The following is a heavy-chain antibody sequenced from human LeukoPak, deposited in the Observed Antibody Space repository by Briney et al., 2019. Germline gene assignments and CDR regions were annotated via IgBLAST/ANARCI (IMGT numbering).Heavy chain of an antibody. J-gene: IGHJ4*02. D-gene: IGHD2-21*01. V-gene: IGHV1-2*02. CDR1: GDTFTGYY. Sequence: GASVKVSCKASGDTFTGYYMHWVRQAPGQGLEWMGWINPNSGGTNYAQKFQGRVTMTRDTSISTAYMELSRLRSDDTAVYYCARDEEYCGGDCYSNSSDYWGQGTLVTVSS. CDR3: ARDEEYCGGDCYSNSSDY. CDR2: INPNSGGT.